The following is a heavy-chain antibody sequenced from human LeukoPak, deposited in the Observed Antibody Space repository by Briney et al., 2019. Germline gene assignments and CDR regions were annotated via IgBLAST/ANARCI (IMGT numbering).Heavy chain of an antibody. CDR2: MNPDTGDT. V-gene: IGHV1-8*02. Sequence: ASVRVSCKASGYTFTGYDINWVRQATGQGLEWMGWMNPDTGDTGYAQNFQGRVSMTRDTSIDTAYMGLSGLTSEDTAVYFCTRGSLSGSSRDYWGQGTLVTVS. CDR3: TRGSLSGSSRDY. CDR1: GYTFTGYD. D-gene: IGHD1-26*01. J-gene: IGHJ4*02.